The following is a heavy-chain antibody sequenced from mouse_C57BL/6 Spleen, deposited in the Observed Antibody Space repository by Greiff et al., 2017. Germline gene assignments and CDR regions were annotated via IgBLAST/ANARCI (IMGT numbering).Heavy chain of an antibody. V-gene: IGHV7-3*01. CDR1: GFTFTDYY. D-gene: IGHD2-4*01. CDR2: IRNKANGYTT. CDR3: ARYDDYDDARDY. J-gene: IGHJ4*01. Sequence: EVQVVESGGGLVQPGGSLSLSCAASGFTFTDYYMSWVRQPPGKALEWLGFIRNKANGYTTEYSASVKGRFTISRDNSQSILYLQMNALRAEDSATYYCARYDDYDDARDYWGQGTSVTVSS.